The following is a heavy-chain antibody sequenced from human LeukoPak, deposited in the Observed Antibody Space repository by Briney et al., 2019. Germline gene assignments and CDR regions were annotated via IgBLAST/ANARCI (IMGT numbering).Heavy chain of an antibody. J-gene: IGHJ4*02. CDR2: ISGSGGST. D-gene: IGHD4-17*01. CDR3: ANPPTVTTLGEDY. Sequence: QPGRSLRLSCAASGFTFSSYGMHWVRQAPGKGLEWVSAISGSGGSTYYADSVKGRFTISRDNSKNTLYLQMNSLRAEDTAVYYCANPPTVTTLGEDYWGQGTLVTVSS. V-gene: IGHV3-23*01. CDR1: GFTFSSYG.